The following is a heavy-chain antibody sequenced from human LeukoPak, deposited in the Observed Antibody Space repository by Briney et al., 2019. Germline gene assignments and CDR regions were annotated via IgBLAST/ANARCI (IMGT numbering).Heavy chain of an antibody. CDR1: GGSISSSNW. D-gene: IGHD3-10*01. CDR3: ARRQSYYGSGSYYNYYYYYYMDV. CDR2: IYHSGST. V-gene: IGHV4-4*02. J-gene: IGHJ6*03. Sequence: SETLSLTCTVSGGSISSSNWWSWVRQPPGKGLEWIGEIYHSGSTNHNPSLKSRVTISVDTSKNQFSLKLSSVTAADTAVYYCARRQSYYGSGSYYNYYYYYYMDVWGKGTTVTVSS.